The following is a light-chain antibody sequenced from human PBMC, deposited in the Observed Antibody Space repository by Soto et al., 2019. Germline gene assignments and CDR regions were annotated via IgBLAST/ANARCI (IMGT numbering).Light chain of an antibody. CDR1: QSVSSSY. J-gene: IGKJ1*01. Sequence: ERVMTQSPATLSVSPGERATLSCRASQSVSSSYLAWYQQKPGQAPRLLISGASNRATGIPERFSGSGSGTDFTLTITRLEPEDFALYYCQQYGSSPWTFGQGTKVDIK. V-gene: IGKV3-20*01. CDR3: QQYGSSPWT. CDR2: GAS.